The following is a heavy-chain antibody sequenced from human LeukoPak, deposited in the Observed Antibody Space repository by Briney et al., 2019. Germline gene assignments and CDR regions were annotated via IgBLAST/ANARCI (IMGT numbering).Heavy chain of an antibody. J-gene: IGHJ5*02. Sequence: SGGSLRLSCAASGFIFSSYSMNWVRQAPGKGLEWVSSISSSSSYIYYADSVKGRFTISRDNTKNSLYLQMNSLRAEDTAVYYCATNPRLEWLPWGPGTLVTVSS. V-gene: IGHV3-21*01. CDR1: GFIFSSYS. D-gene: IGHD3-3*01. CDR2: ISSSSSYI. CDR3: ATNPRLEWLP.